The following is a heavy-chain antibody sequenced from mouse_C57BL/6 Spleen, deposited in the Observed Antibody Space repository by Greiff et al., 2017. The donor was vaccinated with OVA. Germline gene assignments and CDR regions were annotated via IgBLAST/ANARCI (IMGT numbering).Heavy chain of an antibody. D-gene: IGHD2-4*01. CDR2: INYDGSST. CDR3: ARVGYDYDGSWFAY. Sequence: DVKLVESEGGLVQPGSSMKLSCTASGFTFSDYYMAWVRQVPEKGLEWVANINYDGSSTYYLDSLKSRFIISRGNAKNILYLQMSSLKSEDTATYYCARVGYDYDGSWFAYWGQGTLVTVSA. J-gene: IGHJ3*01. V-gene: IGHV5-16*01. CDR1: GFTFSDYY.